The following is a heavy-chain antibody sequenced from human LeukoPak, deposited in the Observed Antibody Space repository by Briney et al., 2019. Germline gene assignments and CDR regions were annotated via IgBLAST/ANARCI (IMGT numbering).Heavy chain of an antibody. J-gene: IGHJ4*02. V-gene: IGHV4-59*08. Sequence: PSETLSLTCTVSGRSISSYYWSWIRQPPGKGQEWIGYIYYSGSTNYNPSLKSRVTISVDTSKNQFSLKLSSVTAADTAVYYCARHMGLGYSYGYPYFDYWGQGTLVTVSS. CDR1: GRSISSYY. CDR3: ARHMGLGYSYGYPYFDY. CDR2: IYYSGST. D-gene: IGHD5-18*01.